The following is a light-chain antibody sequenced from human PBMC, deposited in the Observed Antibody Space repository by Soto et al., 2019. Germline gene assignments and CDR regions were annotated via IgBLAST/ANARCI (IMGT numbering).Light chain of an antibody. J-gene: IGKJ2*01. Sequence: DIQMTQSPSSVSASVGDRVTITCRASQGISNWLAWYQQKPGKAPKLLIYAASNLQSGVPSRFSGSGYGTDFTLTISSLQPEDFATYYCQQADSFPYTFGQGTKLEIK. V-gene: IGKV1-12*01. CDR2: AAS. CDR3: QQADSFPYT. CDR1: QGISNW.